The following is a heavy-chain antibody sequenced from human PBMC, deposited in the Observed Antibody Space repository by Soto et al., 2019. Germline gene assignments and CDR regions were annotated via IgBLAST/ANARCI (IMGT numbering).Heavy chain of an antibody. D-gene: IGHD6-19*01. J-gene: IGHJ6*02. CDR1: GFTVRSNY. CDR3: AREIEAAYSSGWYRKGSQDGMDV. Sequence: LRLSCAASGFTVRSNYMSWVRQAPGKGLEWVSVIYSGGSTYYADSVKGRFTISRDNSKNTLYLQMNSLRAEDTAVYYCAREIEAAYSSGWYRKGSQDGMDVWGQGATVTVSS. CDR2: IYSGGST. V-gene: IGHV3-53*01.